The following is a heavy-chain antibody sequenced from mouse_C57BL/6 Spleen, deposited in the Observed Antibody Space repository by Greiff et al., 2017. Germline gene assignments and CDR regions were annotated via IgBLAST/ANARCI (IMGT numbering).Heavy chain of an antibody. V-gene: IGHV1-20*01. CDR3: ARDGTPVVVDY. J-gene: IGHJ2*01. Sequence: EVQLLQSGPELVKPGESVKISCKASGYSFTDYFMNWVMQSHGKSLEWIGCINPYNGDTFYNQKFKGKTTLTVDKTSSTDHMERRGLASEDSAVYCCARDGTPVVVDYWGQGTPLTVSA. CDR2: INPYNGDT. D-gene: IGHD1-1*01. CDR1: GYSFTDYF.